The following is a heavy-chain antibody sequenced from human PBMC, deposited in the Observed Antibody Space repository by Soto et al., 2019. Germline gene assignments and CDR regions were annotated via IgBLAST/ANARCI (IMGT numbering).Heavy chain of an antibody. V-gene: IGHV5-51*01. CDR1: GYSFTSYW. D-gene: IGHD3-10*01. J-gene: IGHJ6*02. CDR2: SYPGESDT. Sequence: PEESLKISCKGSGYSFTSYWIGWVRQLPGKGLERMGISYPGESDTRYSPSFQGQVTISADKSISTAYLQWRRLKSSDSAMYYCARSMVPSGPLQDVMDVWSQGTTVTV. CDR3: ARSMVPSGPLQDVMDV.